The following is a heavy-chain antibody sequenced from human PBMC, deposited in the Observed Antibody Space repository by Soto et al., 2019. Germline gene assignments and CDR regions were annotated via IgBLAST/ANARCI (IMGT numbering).Heavy chain of an antibody. CDR2: LYSSGST. Sequence: QVQLQESGPGLVKPSHTLSLTCTVSGGSISSGGFYWSWIRQHPGKGLEWIGYLYSSGSTYYNPSLKSRVTISVDTSKNQFSLKLSSVTAADTAVYYCARLVVVSTTPDAWGQGTLVTVSS. J-gene: IGHJ5*02. D-gene: IGHD3-22*01. CDR1: GGSISSGGFY. V-gene: IGHV4-31*03. CDR3: ARLVVVSTTPDA.